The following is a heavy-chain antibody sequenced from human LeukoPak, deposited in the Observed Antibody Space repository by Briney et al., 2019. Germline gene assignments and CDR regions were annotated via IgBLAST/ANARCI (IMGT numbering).Heavy chain of an antibody. V-gene: IGHV3-48*04. J-gene: IGHJ6*03. CDR1: GFSLNTYS. CDR2: ISSSSTTI. CDR3: ARRMTRDYFYMDV. Sequence: GGSLRLSCAASGFSLNTYSMNWVRQAPGKGLEWVSYISSSSTTIYYADSVKGRFTISRDNAKNSVYLQMNSLRAEDTAVYYCARRMTRDYFYMDVWGKGTTVTISS.